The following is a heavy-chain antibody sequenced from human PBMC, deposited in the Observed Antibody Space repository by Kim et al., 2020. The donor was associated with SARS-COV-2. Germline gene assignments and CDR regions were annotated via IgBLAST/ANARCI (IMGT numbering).Heavy chain of an antibody. Sequence: SVQGRFTISRDNSKNTLYLQMNSLRAEDTAVYYCARDGGGPSLGYYGMDVWGQGTTVTVSS. V-gene: IGHV3-30*01. J-gene: IGHJ6*02. D-gene: IGHD3-16*01. CDR3: ARDGGGPSLGYYGMDV.